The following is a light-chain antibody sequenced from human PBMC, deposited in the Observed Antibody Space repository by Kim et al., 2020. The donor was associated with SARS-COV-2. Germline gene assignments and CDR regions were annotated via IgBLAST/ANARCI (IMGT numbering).Light chain of an antibody. CDR1: SSNIGADHD. J-gene: IGLJ2*01. CDR3: QSYDSSLSGYVV. Sequence: QSVLTQPPSVSGAPGQRVTISCTGNSSNIGADHDVHWYQQLPGTAPKLLIYGNTNRPSGVPDRFSGSKSGTSASLAITGLQADDEAHYYCQSYDSSLSGYVVFGGGTQLTVL. V-gene: IGLV1-40*01. CDR2: GNT.